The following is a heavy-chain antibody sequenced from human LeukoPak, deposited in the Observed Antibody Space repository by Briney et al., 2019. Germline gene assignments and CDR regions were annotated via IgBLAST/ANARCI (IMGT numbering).Heavy chain of an antibody. Sequence: ASVKVSCKASGGTLSNYGMSWVRQAPGQGLEWMGGIIPMFGTAKYAQKFQGRVTITTDESTSTAYMELSGLRSEDTAVYYCARDKSDDFWSGYYPFDYWGQGTLVTVSS. D-gene: IGHD3-3*01. CDR3: ARDKSDDFWSGYYPFDY. CDR1: GGTLSNYG. V-gene: IGHV1-69*05. CDR2: IIPMFGTA. J-gene: IGHJ4*02.